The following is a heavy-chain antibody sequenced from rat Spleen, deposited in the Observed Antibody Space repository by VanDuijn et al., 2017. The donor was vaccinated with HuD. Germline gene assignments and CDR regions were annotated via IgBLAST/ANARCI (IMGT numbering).Heavy chain of an antibody. CDR2: ISYDGGST. J-gene: IGHJ4*01. D-gene: IGHD1-6*01. CDR1: GFTFSDYY. V-gene: IGHV5-20*01. Sequence: EVQLVESGGGLVQPGRSLKLSCAASGFTFSDYYMAWVRQAPTKGLEWVASISYDGGSTYYPDSVKGRFTISRDDAKSTLYLQMDSLRSEDTAIYFCTRGGPYIYTTDFYGVLDVWGQGASVTVSS. CDR3: TRGGPYIYTTDFYGVLDV.